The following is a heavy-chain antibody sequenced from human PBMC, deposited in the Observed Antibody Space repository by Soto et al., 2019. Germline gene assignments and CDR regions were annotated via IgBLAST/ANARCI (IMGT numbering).Heavy chain of an antibody. CDR2: VHSGGTTT. Sequence: GGSLRLSCAASGFTFDYYWMHWVRQAPGKGLVWVSRVHSGGTTTTYADSVKGRFTISRDNARNTVSLQMSSLRAEDTAIYYCAKVGTYYYDSSGYYYGNYSDYWGQGTQVTLSS. CDR1: GFTFDYYW. V-gene: IGHV3-74*01. CDR3: AKVGTYYYDSSGYYYGNYSDY. J-gene: IGHJ4*02. D-gene: IGHD3-22*01.